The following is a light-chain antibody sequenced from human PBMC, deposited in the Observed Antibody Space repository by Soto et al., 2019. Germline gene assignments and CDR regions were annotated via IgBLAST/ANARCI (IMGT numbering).Light chain of an antibody. V-gene: IGLV2-11*01. CDR1: SSDVGGYKH. Sequence: QSVLTQPRSVSGSPGQSVSISCTGTSSDVGGYKHVSWYQHHPGKAPKLMIFDVIKRPSGVPDRFSGSKSGNTASLTISGLQAEDEADYCCSSSAGSYTYVFGTGTKVTVL. CDR3: SSSAGSYTYV. J-gene: IGLJ1*01. CDR2: DVI.